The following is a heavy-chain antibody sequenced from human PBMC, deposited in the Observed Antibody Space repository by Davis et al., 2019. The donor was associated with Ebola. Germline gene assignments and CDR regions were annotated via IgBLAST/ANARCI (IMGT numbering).Heavy chain of an antibody. J-gene: IGHJ4*02. D-gene: IGHD6-19*01. V-gene: IGHV1-69*04. CDR3: ARAKAGTRYYFDY. CDR2: IIPILGIA. CDR1: GGTFSSYA. Sequence: SVKVSCKASGGTFSSYAISWVRQAPGQGLEWMGRIIPILGIANYAQKFQGRVTITADKSTSTAYMELRSLRSDDTAVYYCARAKAGTRYYFDYWGQGTLVTVSS.